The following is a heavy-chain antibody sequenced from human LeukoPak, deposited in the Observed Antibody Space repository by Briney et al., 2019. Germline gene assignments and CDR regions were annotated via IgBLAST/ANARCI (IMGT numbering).Heavy chain of an antibody. CDR1: GFTFSSYW. D-gene: IGHD4-23*01. Sequence: PGGSLRLSCAASGFTFSSYWMSWVRQAPGKGLEWVANIKQDGSEKYYVDSVKGRFTISRDNAKNSLSLQMNSLRAEDTAVYYCARSIYGGNPPFDYWGQGTLVTVSS. J-gene: IGHJ4*02. CDR3: ARSIYGGNPPFDY. V-gene: IGHV3-7*01. CDR2: IKQDGSEK.